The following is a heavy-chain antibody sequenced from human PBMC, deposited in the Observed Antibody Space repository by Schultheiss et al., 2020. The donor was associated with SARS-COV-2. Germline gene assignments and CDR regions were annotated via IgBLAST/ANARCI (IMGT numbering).Heavy chain of an antibody. CDR3: ARDDPPTIGAFDY. V-gene: IGHV3-23*01. J-gene: IGHJ4*02. CDR2: ISGSGGST. CDR1: GFTFSSYS. Sequence: GGSLRLSCAASGFTFSSYSMNWVRQAPGKGLEWVSAISGSGGSTYYADSVKGRFTISRDNSNNTLYLQMNSLRPEDTAVYYCARDDPPTIGAFDYWGQGILVTVSS. D-gene: IGHD2/OR15-2a*01.